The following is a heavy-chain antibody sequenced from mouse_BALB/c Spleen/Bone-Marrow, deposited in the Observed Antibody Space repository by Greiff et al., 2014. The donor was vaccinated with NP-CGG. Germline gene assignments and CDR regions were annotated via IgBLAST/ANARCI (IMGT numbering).Heavy chain of an antibody. CDR2: INPGSGDT. J-gene: IGHJ3*01. D-gene: IGHD4-1*01. CDR1: GYAFTNYL. CDR3: ARNANWLFAY. Sequence: QVQLQQSGTELVRPGTSVKVSCKASGYAFTNYLIEWVKQRPGQGLEWIGVINPGSGDTSYNEKFRGKATLTADESSSTAYMQLSSLTSDDSAVYFCARNANWLFAYWGQGTLVTVSA. V-gene: IGHV1-54*01.